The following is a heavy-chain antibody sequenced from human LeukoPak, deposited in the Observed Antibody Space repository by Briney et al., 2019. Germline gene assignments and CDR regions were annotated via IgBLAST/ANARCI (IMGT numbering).Heavy chain of an antibody. CDR1: GGSISSYY. CDR3: AREEVPHGFDI. Sequence: PSETLSLTCTVSGGSISSYYWSWIRQPPGKGLEWIGYIYYSGSTNYNPSLKSRVTISVDTSKNQFSLKLSSVTAADTAVYYCAREEVPHGFDIWGQGTMVTVSS. V-gene: IGHV4-59*01. J-gene: IGHJ3*02. CDR2: IYYSGST.